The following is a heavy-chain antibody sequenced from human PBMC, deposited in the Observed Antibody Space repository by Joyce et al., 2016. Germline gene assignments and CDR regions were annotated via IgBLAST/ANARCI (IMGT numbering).Heavy chain of an antibody. Sequence: QVQLQESGPGLVKPSQTLSLTCTVSGGSISNGGYYWTWIRQHPGKGLEWIGYISYSGSTYYTPSLKSRVTISVDTSKNQFSLKLNSGTAADTAVYYCARDVGGSVGVDYWGQGTLVTVSS. V-gene: IGHV4-31*03. CDR1: GGSISNGGYY. D-gene: IGHD2-8*01. J-gene: IGHJ4*02. CDR2: ISYSGST. CDR3: ARDVGGSVGVDY.